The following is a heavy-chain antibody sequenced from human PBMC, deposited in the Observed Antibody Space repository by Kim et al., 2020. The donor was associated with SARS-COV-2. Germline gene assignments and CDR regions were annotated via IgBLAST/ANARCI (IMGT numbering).Heavy chain of an antibody. Sequence: YPPTLQSRVTISGATSKDQFSLKLSAVTSADTAVYYCARQRGGWKSAFDIWGQGTVVTVSS. V-gene: IGHV4-59*08. J-gene: IGHJ3*02. D-gene: IGHD6-19*01. CDR3: ARQRGGWKSAFDI.